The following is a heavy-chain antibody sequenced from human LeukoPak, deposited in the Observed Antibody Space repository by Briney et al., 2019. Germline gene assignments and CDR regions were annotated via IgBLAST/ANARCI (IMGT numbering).Heavy chain of an antibody. CDR3: AREPSYYYDSSGQPVDY. CDR2: ISSSGSTI. J-gene: IGHJ4*02. V-gene: IGHV3-11*01. D-gene: IGHD3-22*01. Sequence: GGSLRLSCAASGFTFSDYYMSWIRQAPGKGLEWVSYISSSGSTIYYADSVKGRFTISRDNAKNSLYLQMNSLRAEDTAVYYCAREPSYYYDSSGQPVDYWGQGTLVTVSS. CDR1: GFTFSDYY.